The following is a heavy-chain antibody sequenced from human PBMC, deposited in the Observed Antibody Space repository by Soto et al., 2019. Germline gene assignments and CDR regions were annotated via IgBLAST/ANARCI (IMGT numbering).Heavy chain of an antibody. CDR3: AKTEDSSGYLLDY. D-gene: IGHD3-22*01. CDR1: GFTFSSYG. CDR2: ISYDGSNK. Sequence: GGSLRLSCAASGFTFSSYGMHWVRQAPGKGLEWVAVISYDGSNKYYADSVKGRFTISRDNSKNTLYLQMNSLRAEDTAVYYCAKTEDSSGYLLDYWGQGTLVTVSS. J-gene: IGHJ4*02. V-gene: IGHV3-30*18.